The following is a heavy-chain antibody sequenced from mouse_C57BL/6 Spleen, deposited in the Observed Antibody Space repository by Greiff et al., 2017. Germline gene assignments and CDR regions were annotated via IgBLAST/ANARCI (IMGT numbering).Heavy chain of an antibody. Sequence: EVKLVESEGGLVQPGSSMKLSCTASGFTFSDYYMAWVRQVPEKGLEWVANINYDGSSTYYLDSLKSRFIISRDNAKNILYLQMSSLKSEDTATYYCARDHITTVLDYWGQGTSVTVSS. V-gene: IGHV5-16*01. D-gene: IGHD1-1*01. CDR1: GFTFSDYY. CDR3: ARDHITTVLDY. J-gene: IGHJ4*01. CDR2: INYDGSST.